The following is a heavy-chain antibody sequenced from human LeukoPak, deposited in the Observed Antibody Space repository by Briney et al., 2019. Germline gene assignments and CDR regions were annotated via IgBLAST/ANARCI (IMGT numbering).Heavy chain of an antibody. CDR1: GGTFSSYA. V-gene: IGHV1-69*13. Sequence: GASVKVSCKASGGTFSSYAISWVRQAPGQGLEWMGGIIPIFGTANYAQKFQGRVTITADESTSTAYMELSSLRSEDTAVYYCARARKAAGHWFDPWGQGTLVTVSS. CDR2: IIPIFGTA. D-gene: IGHD6-13*01. J-gene: IGHJ5*02. CDR3: ARARKAAGHWFDP.